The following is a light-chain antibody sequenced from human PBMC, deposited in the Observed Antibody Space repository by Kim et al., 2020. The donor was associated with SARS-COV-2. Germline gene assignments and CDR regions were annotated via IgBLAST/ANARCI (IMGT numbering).Light chain of an antibody. CDR3: HPRCNWPGT. J-gene: IGKJ1*01. V-gene: IGKV3-11*01. CDR2: DAS. CDR1: QGVSNY. Sequence: EIVLTQSPATLSLSPGDRATLSCRASQGVSNYLAWYQQKPGQAPRLLNSDASIRAAGIPARFSGSGSGTDFTLTIRSLEPEDFTFYYWHPRCNWPGTFGQGTKVDIK.